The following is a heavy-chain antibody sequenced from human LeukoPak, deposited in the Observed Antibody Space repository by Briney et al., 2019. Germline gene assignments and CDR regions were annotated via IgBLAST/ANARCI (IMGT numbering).Heavy chain of an antibody. Sequence: PGGSLRLSCAASGFTFDDYGMSWVRQAPGKGLEWVSGINWNGGSTGYADSVKGRFTISRDNAKNSLYLQMNSLRAEDTASYYCARDYYGSGSYYNPAYWGQGTLVTVSS. V-gene: IGHV3-20*04. CDR2: INWNGGST. J-gene: IGHJ4*02. D-gene: IGHD3-10*01. CDR3: ARDYYGSGSYYNPAY. CDR1: GFTFDDYG.